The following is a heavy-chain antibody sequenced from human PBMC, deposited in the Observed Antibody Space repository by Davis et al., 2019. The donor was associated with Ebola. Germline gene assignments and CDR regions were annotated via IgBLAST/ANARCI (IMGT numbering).Heavy chain of an antibody. J-gene: IGHJ4*02. CDR2: LSAYNGNT. CDR1: GYTFTSYV. CDR3: ARAQFPTTSDH. V-gene: IGHV1-18*01. D-gene: IGHD1-1*01. Sequence: AASVQVSCKASGYTFTSYVISWVRQAPGQGLEWMGWLSAYNGNTNYAQNAQGRVTMTTDTSTSTAYMEVGSLRSDDTAVYYCARAQFPTTSDHWGQGTLVTVSS.